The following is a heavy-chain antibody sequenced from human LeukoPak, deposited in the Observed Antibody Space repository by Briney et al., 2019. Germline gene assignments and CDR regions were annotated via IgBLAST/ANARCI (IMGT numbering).Heavy chain of an antibody. CDR3: AKSLAAGSGSAYYYYYMDV. CDR2: ISGSGGST. D-gene: IGHD3-10*01. Sequence: GGSLRLSCAASGFIFSSYWMNWVRQAPGKGLEWVSAISGSGGSTYYADSVKGRFTISRDNSKNTLYLQMNSLRAEDTAVYYCAKSLAAGSGSAYYYYYMDVWGKGTTVTVSS. V-gene: IGHV3-23*01. J-gene: IGHJ6*03. CDR1: GFIFSSYW.